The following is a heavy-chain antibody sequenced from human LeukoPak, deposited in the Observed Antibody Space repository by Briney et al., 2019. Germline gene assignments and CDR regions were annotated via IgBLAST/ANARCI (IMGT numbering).Heavy chain of an antibody. Sequence: SETLSLTCTVSGGSISSGSYNWSWIRQPAGKGLEWIGRIYTSGSTNYNTSLKSRVTISVDTSKNQFSLKLSTVAASDTGEDNWGSGGRVRHYYMDDWGKGTAVTVSS. J-gene: IGHJ6*03. CDR1: GGSISSGSYN. CDR2: IYTSGST. D-gene: IGHD3-16*01. V-gene: IGHV4-61*02. CDR3: GSGGRVRHYYMDD.